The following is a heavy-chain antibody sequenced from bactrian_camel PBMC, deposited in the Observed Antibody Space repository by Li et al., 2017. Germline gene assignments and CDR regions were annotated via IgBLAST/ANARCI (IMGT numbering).Heavy chain of an antibody. D-gene: IGHD6*01. CDR3: AAVDTPPGYGGSCMSINHPAVKGY. CDR2: IDSAGST. CDR1: GFRTETYC. Sequence: DVQLVESGGGSVQAGGSLRLSCTASGFRTETYCMGWFRQAPGKERERIAVIDSAGSTSYAESVKGRFTISKDNAKNTLYLQMNSLKPEDTAMYYCAAVDTPPGYGGSCMSINHPAVKGYWGQGTQVTVS. J-gene: IGHJ6*01. V-gene: IGHV3S42*01.